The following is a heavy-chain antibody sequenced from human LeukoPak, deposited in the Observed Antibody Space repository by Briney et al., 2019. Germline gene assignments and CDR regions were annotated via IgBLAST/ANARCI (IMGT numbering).Heavy chain of an antibody. CDR3: ARDVVGAMCGFGY. J-gene: IGHJ4*02. Sequence: ASLKVSCKTSGYTFTSNGFSWVRQAPGQGLEWMGWIGADSANTRYAQKLQGRVTLTADKSAATVYMELSGLGFDDTALYYCARDVVGAMCGFGYWGQGTLVTVAS. V-gene: IGHV1-18*04. D-gene: IGHD2-15*01. CDR2: IGADSANT. CDR1: GYTFTSNG.